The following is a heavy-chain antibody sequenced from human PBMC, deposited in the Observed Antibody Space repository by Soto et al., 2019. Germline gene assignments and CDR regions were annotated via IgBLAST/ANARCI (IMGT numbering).Heavy chain of an antibody. D-gene: IGHD2-2*01. Sequence: PSETLSLTFNVSGCSISSYYWSWIRQPPGKGLEWIGYIYYSGSTNYNPSLKSRVTISVDTSKNQFSLKLSSVTAADTAVYYCARLRYCSSTSCYYFDYWGQGTLVTVS. V-gene: IGHV4-59*08. J-gene: IGHJ4*02. CDR3: ARLRYCSSTSCYYFDY. CDR2: IYYSGST. CDR1: GCSISSYY.